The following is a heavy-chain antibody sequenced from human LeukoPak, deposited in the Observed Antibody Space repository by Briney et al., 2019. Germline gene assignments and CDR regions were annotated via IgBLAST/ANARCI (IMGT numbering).Heavy chain of an antibody. V-gene: IGHV3-9*01. Sequence: GRSLRLSCAASGFTFDDYAMHWGRQAPRKGVGWVSGISWNSGSIGYADSVKGRFTISRDNAKNSLYRQMSNLRAEDTAVYFCARGGGLDVWGQGATVTVSS. J-gene: IGHJ6*02. CDR1: GFTFDDYA. CDR2: ISWNSGSI. CDR3: ARGGGLDV. D-gene: IGHD3-16*01.